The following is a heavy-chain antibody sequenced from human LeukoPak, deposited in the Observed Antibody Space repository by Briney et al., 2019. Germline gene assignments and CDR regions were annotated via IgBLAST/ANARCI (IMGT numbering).Heavy chain of an antibody. Sequence: GGSLRLSCAASGFTVSSYYMSWVRQAPGKGLEWVSVIYTGDNTYYTDSVKGRFTTSRDNSKNTLYLQMNSLRVEDTAVYYCARKDVTGYIDYWGQGTLVTVSS. J-gene: IGHJ4*02. CDR2: IYTGDNT. V-gene: IGHV3-53*01. D-gene: IGHD2-8*02. CDR3: ARKDVTGYIDY. CDR1: GFTVSSYY.